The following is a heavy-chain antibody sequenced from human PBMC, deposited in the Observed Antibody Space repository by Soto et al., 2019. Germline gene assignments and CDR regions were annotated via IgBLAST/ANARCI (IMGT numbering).Heavy chain of an antibody. V-gene: IGHV4-30-4*01. CDR2: IYHSGST. CDR3: ARDPIFYYESSGYGGYYFDY. CDR1: GASVTSDDYY. Sequence: PSETLSLTCAVSGASVTSDDYYWSWIRQPPGKGLEWIGYIYHSGSTYYNPSLKSRVSISIDTSQNQFSLKLTSLTAADTAVYYCARDPIFYYESSGYGGYYFDYWGKGSRVTVS. J-gene: IGHJ4*02. D-gene: IGHD3-22*01.